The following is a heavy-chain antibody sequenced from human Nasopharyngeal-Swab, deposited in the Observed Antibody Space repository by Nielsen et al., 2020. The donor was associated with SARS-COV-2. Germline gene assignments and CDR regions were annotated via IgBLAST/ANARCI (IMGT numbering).Heavy chain of an antibody. Sequence: GGSLRLSCAASGFTVSTNYMSWVHQAPGKGLEWVSIIYSDGKTYYADSVKGRFTISRDNSKNTLSLQMNSLRAEDTAVYYCAKDLRGPYFFWGQGTLVTVSS. V-gene: IGHV3-53*01. CDR2: IYSDGKT. CDR1: GFTVSTNY. CDR3: AKDLRGPYFF. D-gene: IGHD2/OR15-2a*01. J-gene: IGHJ4*02.